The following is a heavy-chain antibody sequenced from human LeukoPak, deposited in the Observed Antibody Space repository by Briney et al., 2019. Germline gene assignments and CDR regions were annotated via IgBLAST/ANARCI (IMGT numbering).Heavy chain of an antibody. Sequence: PSETLSLTCAVYGGSFSGYYWSWIRQPPGKGLEWIGEINHSGSTNYNPSLKSRVTISVDTSKNQFSLKLSSVTAADTAVHYCARGPPDIGYCSSTSCYRPNDYWGQGTLVTVSS. CDR2: INHSGST. CDR1: GGSFSGYY. V-gene: IGHV4-34*01. D-gene: IGHD2-2*02. J-gene: IGHJ4*02. CDR3: ARGPPDIGYCSSTSCYRPNDY.